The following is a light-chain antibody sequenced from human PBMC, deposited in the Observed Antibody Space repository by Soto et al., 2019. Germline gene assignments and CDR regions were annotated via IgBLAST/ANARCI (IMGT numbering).Light chain of an antibody. CDR3: SSYTRSSTVV. V-gene: IGLV2-14*01. Sequence: QSALTQPASVSGSPGQSITISCTGTSSDVGGYKYVSWYQQHPGKAPKHMIYDVSNRPSGVSNRFSGSKSGNTASLTISGLQAEDEADYYCSSYTRSSTVVFGGGTKLTVL. CDR2: DVS. J-gene: IGLJ2*01. CDR1: SSDVGGYKY.